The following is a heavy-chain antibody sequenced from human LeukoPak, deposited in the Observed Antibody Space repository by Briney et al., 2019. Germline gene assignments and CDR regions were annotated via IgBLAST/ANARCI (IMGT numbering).Heavy chain of an antibody. CDR2: ISPDARTI. CDR1: GFTVSSNY. Sequence: PGGSLRLSCAASGFTVSSNYMSWVRQAPGKGLVWVSHISPDARTITYAAFVKGRFTISRDNAKNTLYLQMNSLRAEDTALYYCVRGQATAWGLDYWGQGTLVTVSS. V-gene: IGHV3-74*01. D-gene: IGHD6-13*01. CDR3: VRGQATAWGLDY. J-gene: IGHJ4*02.